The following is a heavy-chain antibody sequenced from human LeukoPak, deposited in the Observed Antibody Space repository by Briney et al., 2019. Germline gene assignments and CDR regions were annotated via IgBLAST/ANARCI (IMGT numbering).Heavy chain of an antibody. J-gene: IGHJ4*02. Sequence: GGSLRLSCAVSGFTFSSYGMHWVRQAPGKGLEWVAVISYDGSNKHYADSVKGRFTISRDISKNTLYLQMNSLRAEDTAVYYCAREEYYFDYWGQGTLVTVSS. CDR3: AREEYYFDY. CDR2: ISYDGSNK. V-gene: IGHV3-30*03. CDR1: GFTFSSYG.